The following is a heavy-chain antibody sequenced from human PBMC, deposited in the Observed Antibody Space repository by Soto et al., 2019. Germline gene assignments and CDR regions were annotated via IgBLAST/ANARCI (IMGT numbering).Heavy chain of an antibody. CDR1: GGSFSGYY. D-gene: IGHD6-13*01. Sequence: SETLSLTCAVYGGSFSGYYWSWIRQPPGKGLEWIGEINHSGSTNYNPSLKSRVTISVDTSKNQFSLKLSSVTAADTAVYYCARAGYSSSWYPGYGMDVWGQGTTVTV. J-gene: IGHJ6*02. V-gene: IGHV4-34*01. CDR3: ARAGYSSSWYPGYGMDV. CDR2: INHSGST.